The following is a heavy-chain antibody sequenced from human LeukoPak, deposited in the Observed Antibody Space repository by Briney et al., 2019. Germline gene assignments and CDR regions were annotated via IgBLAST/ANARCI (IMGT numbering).Heavy chain of an antibody. CDR3: AKGGIPYYYYMDV. Sequence: GGSLRLSCAASGFTFSSYGMHWVRQAPGKGLEWVAVISYDGSNKYYADSVKDRFTISRDNSKNTLYPQMNSLRAEDTAVYYCAKGGIPYYYYMDVWGKGTTVTVSS. J-gene: IGHJ6*03. CDR2: ISYDGSNK. D-gene: IGHD1-14*01. CDR1: GFTFSSYG. V-gene: IGHV3-30*18.